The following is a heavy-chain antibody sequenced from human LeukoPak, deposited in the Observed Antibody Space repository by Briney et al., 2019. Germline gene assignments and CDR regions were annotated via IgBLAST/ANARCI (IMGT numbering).Heavy chain of an antibody. CDR1: GRPISRGGYS. CDR2: IYHSGSP. J-gene: IGHJ4*02. CDR3: ARWRTAKTAFDY. D-gene: IGHD2-21*02. V-gene: IGHV4-30-2*01. Sequence: TLSLTCTVSGRPISRGGYSWSWIRQPPGKGLEWIGYIYHSGSPYYNPSLKSRVTMSVDTSKNQFSLKVSSVTAADTAVYYCARWRTAKTAFDYWGQGTLVTVSS.